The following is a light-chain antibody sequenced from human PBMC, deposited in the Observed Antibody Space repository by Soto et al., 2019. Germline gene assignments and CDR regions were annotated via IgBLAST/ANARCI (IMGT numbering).Light chain of an antibody. V-gene: IGLV1-47*01. CDR3: AAWDDSLSVNWV. J-gene: IGLJ3*02. CDR1: SSNIGSHY. CDR2: RNN. Sequence: QAVVTQPPSASGTPGQRVTISCSGSSSNIGSHYVYWYQQLPGTAPKLLIYRNNQRPSGVPDRISGSKSGTSASLAISGLRSEDEADYYCAAWDDSLSVNWVFGGGTQLTVL.